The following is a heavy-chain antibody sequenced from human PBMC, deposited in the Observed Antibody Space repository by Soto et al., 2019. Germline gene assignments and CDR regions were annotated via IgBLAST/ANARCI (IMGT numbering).Heavy chain of an antibody. D-gene: IGHD2-21*02. J-gene: IGHJ3*02. CDR3: ATLAYCGGDCYQGAFDI. CDR2: IIPIFGTA. CDR1: GGTFSSYS. Sequence: SVNVSCKSSGGTFSSYSISWVRQAPGQGLECMGGIIPIFGTANYAQKFQGRVTITADESTSTAYMELSSLRSEDTAVYYCATLAYCGGDCYQGAFDIWGQGTMVTVSS. V-gene: IGHV1-69*13.